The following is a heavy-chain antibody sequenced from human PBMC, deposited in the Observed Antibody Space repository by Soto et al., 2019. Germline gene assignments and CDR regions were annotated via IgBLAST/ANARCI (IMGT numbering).Heavy chain of an antibody. CDR3: AKATRGQCIGAHCYAFDF. V-gene: IGHV3-23*01. Sequence: EVQLLESGGGWVQPGGSRRLSCAASGFTFTNSAMTWVRHSPGKGREWVASVIGTGIDTYHAASVKGRFTISRDNSRNTMYLEMNRLRAEDTAMYHCAKATRGQCIGAHCYAFDFWGQGILVTVS. J-gene: IGHJ4*02. CDR1: GFTFTNSA. D-gene: IGHD2-15*01. CDR2: VIGTGIDT.